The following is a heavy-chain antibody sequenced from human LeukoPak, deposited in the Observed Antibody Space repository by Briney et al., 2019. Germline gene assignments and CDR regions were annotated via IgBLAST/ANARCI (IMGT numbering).Heavy chain of an antibody. D-gene: IGHD1-26*01. Sequence: SETLSLTCAVYGGSFSGYYWSWIRQPPGKGLEWIGEINHSGSTNYNPSLKSRVTISVDTSKNQFSLKLSSVTAADTAMYYCARRRDLYSGSYYPFDYWGQGTLVTVSS. J-gene: IGHJ4*02. CDR3: ARRRDLYSGSYYPFDY. V-gene: IGHV4-34*01. CDR2: INHSGST. CDR1: GGSFSGYY.